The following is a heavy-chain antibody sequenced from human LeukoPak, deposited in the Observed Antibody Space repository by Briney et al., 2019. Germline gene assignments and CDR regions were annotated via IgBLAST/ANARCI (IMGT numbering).Heavy chain of an antibody. D-gene: IGHD3-10*01. CDR2: IGGSSDYI. CDR3: AKPFGWYFDL. CDR1: GFTFSSYS. V-gene: IGHV3-21*06. J-gene: IGHJ2*01. Sequence: PGGSLRLSCAASGFTFSSYSMNWVRQAPGKGLQWVSSIGGSSDYIYYADSLEGRFTLSRDNAKNSVYLQMSGLRVEDTAVYYCAKPFGWYFDLWGRGTLVTVSS.